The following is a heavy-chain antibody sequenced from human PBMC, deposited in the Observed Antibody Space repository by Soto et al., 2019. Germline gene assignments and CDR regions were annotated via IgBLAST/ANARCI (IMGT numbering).Heavy chain of an antibody. CDR2: IYYSGST. D-gene: IGHD1-26*01. CDR1: GGSISSGGYY. V-gene: IGHV4-31*03. CDR3: ARDRGSHRDLGFDY. Sequence: QVQLQESGPGLVKPSQTLSLTCTVSGGSISSGGYYWSWIRQHPGKGLEGIGYIYYSGSTYYNPSLKSRVTISIDTSKNEFSLKLSSVIAADTAVYYCARDRGSHRDLGFDYWGQGTLVTVS. J-gene: IGHJ4*02.